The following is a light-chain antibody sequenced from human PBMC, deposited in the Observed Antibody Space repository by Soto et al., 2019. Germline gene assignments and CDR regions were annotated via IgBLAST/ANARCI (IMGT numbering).Light chain of an antibody. Sequence: DIVLTQSPDSLTVSLGETATINCKSSQSVLYSSNNKNYLTWYQQKPGQPPKLLIYWASIRDSGVPVRFSGSESGTNFTLTISGLQAEDVAVYYCQQYYITPYTFGQGTKLEIK. CDR1: QSVLYSSNNKNY. CDR3: QQYYITPYT. V-gene: IGKV4-1*01. CDR2: WAS. J-gene: IGKJ2*01.